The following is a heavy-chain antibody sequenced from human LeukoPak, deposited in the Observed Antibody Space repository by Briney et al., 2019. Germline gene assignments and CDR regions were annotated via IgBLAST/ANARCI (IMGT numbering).Heavy chain of an antibody. D-gene: IGHD3-22*01. CDR1: GYTFTGYY. CDR2: INPNSGGT. J-gene: IGHJ1*01. CDR3: ARDSYYDSSGYYSSEYFQH. V-gene: IGHV1-2*02. Sequence: ASVKVSCEASGYTFTGYYMHWVRQAPGQGLEWMGWINPNSGGTNYAQKFQGRVTMTRDTSISTAYMGLSRLRSDDTAVYYCARDSYYDSSGYYSSEYFQHWGQGTLVTVSS.